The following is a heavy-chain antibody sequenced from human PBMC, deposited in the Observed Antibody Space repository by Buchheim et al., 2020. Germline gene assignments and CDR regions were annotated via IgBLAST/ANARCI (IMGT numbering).Heavy chain of an antibody. CDR3: AREPYYDSSGYYSDY. Sequence: QVQLQESGPGLVKPSETLSLTCTVSGGSVGSGSYYWSWIRQPPGKGLEWIGYIYYSGSTNYNPSLKSRVTISVDTSKNQFSLKLSSVTAADTAVYYCAREPYYDSSGYYSDYWGQGTL. CDR1: GGSVGSGSYY. J-gene: IGHJ4*02. V-gene: IGHV4-61*01. CDR2: IYYSGST. D-gene: IGHD3-22*01.